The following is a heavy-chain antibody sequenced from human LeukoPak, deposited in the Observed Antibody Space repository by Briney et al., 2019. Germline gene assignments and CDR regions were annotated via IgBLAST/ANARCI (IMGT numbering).Heavy chain of an antibody. CDR2: IYPSGST. Sequence: SETLSLTCTVSGGSISNYYWTWIRQPAGKGQEWIGRIYPSGSTNYNPSLKSRVTISVDKSKNKFSLKVSSVTAADTAVYYCARESFSGSYDYWGQGTLVTVSS. CDR1: GGSISNYY. CDR3: ARESFSGSYDY. V-gene: IGHV4-4*07. D-gene: IGHD1-26*01. J-gene: IGHJ4*02.